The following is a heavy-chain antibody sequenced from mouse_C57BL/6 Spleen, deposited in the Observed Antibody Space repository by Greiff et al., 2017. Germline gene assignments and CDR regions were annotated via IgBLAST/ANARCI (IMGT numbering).Heavy chain of an antibody. D-gene: IGHD1-1*01. CDR2: IYPGDGDT. Sequence: VQLQESGPELVKPGASVKISCKASGYAFSSSWMNWVKQRPGKGLEWIGRIYPGDGDTNYNGKFKGKATLTADKSSSAAYMQLSSLTSEDSAVYFCARRLTTVVQDCFDYWGQGTTLTVSS. CDR3: ARRLTTVVQDCFDY. V-gene: IGHV1-82*01. J-gene: IGHJ2*01. CDR1: GYAFSSSW.